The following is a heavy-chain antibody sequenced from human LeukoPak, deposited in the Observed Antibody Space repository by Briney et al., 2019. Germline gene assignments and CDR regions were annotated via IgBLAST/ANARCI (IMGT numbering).Heavy chain of an antibody. J-gene: IGHJ4*02. CDR3: ARRANYGSATGFVDY. CDR1: GGSVSSSSYY. Sequence: PSETLSLTCTVSGGSVSSSSYYWGWIRQPPGKGLEWIGNVYYSGNNYYSPSLKSRVTISVDTSKNQFSLKLRSVTAADTAVYYCARRANYGSATGFVDYWGQGTLITVSS. CDR2: VYYSGNN. D-gene: IGHD1-26*01. V-gene: IGHV4-39*01.